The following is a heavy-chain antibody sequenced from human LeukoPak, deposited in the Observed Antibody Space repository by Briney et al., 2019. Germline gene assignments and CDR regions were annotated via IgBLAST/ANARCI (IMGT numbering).Heavy chain of an antibody. CDR1: GFTFSNYA. CDR3: VIWGDYNVLTGYYVPDY. D-gene: IGHD3-9*01. V-gene: IGHV3-23*01. Sequence: PGASLRLSCVASGFTFSNYAMSWVRQAPGKGLEWVSAITGSGTNRYYADSLKGRFTTSRDNSKNTVFQQMYSLRHEDTAIYYCVIWGDYNVLTGYYVPDYWGQGTLVTVAS. J-gene: IGHJ4*02. CDR2: ITGSGTNR.